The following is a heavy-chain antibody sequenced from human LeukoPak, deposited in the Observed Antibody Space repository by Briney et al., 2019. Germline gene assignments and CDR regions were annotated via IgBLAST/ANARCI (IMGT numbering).Heavy chain of an antibody. CDR2: ISYGGSNK. J-gene: IGHJ3*02. Sequence: GGSLRLSCAASGFTFSSYGMHWVRQAPGKRLEWVAVISYGGSNKYYADSVKGRFTIARDNSKNTLYLQMNSLRAEDTAVYYCAKEGGDIVVVPAARNDAFDIWGQGTMVTVSS. CDR3: AKEGGDIVVVPAARNDAFDI. CDR1: GFTFSSYG. D-gene: IGHD2-2*01. V-gene: IGHV3-30*18.